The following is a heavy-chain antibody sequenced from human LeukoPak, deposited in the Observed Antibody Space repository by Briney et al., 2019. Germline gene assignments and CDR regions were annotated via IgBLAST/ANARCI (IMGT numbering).Heavy chain of an antibody. CDR2: INPSGGST. D-gene: IGHD1/OR15-1a*01. CDR3: ARGGLGTYFDY. J-gene: IGHJ4*02. CDR1: GYTFTSYY. V-gene: IGHV1-46*01. Sequence: ASVKVSCKASGYTFTSYYMHWVRQAPGQGLEWMGIINPSGGSTSYAQKFQGRVTMTRDMSTSTVHMELSSLRSEDTAVYYCARGGLGTYFDYWGQGTLVTVSS.